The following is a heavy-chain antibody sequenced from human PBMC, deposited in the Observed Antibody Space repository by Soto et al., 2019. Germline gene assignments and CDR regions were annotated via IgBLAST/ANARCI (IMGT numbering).Heavy chain of an antibody. CDR1: GFTFSSYA. CDR2: ISGSGATT. Sequence: GWSLRLSCAASGFTFSSYAMSWVRQPPGKGLEWVSAISGSGATTYYADSVKGRFTISRDNSKNTLYLQMNSLRVDDTAVYYCAKDMRFDPWGEGTLVTVSS. CDR3: AKDMRFDP. D-gene: IGHD2-2*01. J-gene: IGHJ5*02. V-gene: IGHV3-23*01.